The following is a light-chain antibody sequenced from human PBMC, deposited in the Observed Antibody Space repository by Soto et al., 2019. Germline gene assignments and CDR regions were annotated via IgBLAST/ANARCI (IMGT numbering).Light chain of an antibody. Sequence: SVLTQPPSASGTPGQRVTISCSGSTSNLGSHFVYWYQQLPGTAPKLLTYNNNQRPSGVPDRFSGSKSGTSASLAISGLRSDDESDYYCAAWDDSLSGPVFGGGTKLTVL. CDR3: AAWDDSLSGPV. V-gene: IGLV1-47*02. CDR2: NNN. CDR1: TSNLGSHF. J-gene: IGLJ3*02.